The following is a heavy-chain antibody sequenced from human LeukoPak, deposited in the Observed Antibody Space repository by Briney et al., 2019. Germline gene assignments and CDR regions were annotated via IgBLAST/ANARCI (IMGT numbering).Heavy chain of an antibody. D-gene: IGHD3-10*01. CDR2: ISSDSSYI. V-gene: IGHV3-21*01. CDR3: AASPSGSGYYFDY. Sequence: PGGSLRLSCADSGFTFTSYSMNWVRQAPGKGPEWVSSISSDSSYIYYADSVKGRFTISRDNAKNSLYLEMNSLRAEDTAVYYCAASPSGSGYYFDYWGQGTLVTVSS. J-gene: IGHJ4*02. CDR1: GFTFTSYS.